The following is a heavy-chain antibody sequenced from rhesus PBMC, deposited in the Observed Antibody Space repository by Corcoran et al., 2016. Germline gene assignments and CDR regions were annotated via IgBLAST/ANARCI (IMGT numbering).Heavy chain of an antibody. J-gene: IGHJ4*01. CDR1: GGSISGYYY. CDR3: ASGYCSSTYCSSFDY. V-gene: IGHV4S14*01. Sequence: QVQLQESGPGLVKPSETLSLTCAVSGGSISGYYYWSWIRQPPGNGLAWIGSIYGSGGSNYLNQSLKSRVTLSVDTSKNQFSLKLSSVTAADTAVYYCASGYCSSTYCSSFDYWGQGVLVTVSS. CDR2: IYGSGGSN. D-gene: IGHD2-15*01.